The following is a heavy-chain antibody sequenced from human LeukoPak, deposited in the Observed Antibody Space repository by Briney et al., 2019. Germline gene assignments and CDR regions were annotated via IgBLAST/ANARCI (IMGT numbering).Heavy chain of an antibody. CDR2: ISGSSSPI. D-gene: IGHD3-9*01. V-gene: IGHV3-48*01. Sequence: GGSLRLSCAASGFTFSSYSMNWVRQAPGKGLEWVSYISGSSSPIYYADSVKGRFTISRDNAKNSLYLQMNSLRAEDTAVYYCARDEIYYDILTGYRHFDYWGQGTLVTVFS. CDR1: GFTFSSYS. CDR3: ARDEIYYDILTGYRHFDY. J-gene: IGHJ4*02.